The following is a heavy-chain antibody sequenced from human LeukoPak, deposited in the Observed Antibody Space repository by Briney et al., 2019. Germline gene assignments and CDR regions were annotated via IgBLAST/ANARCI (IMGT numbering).Heavy chain of an antibody. CDR1: GGSFSGYY. V-gene: IGHV4-34*01. CDR3: ARLYSGSYIY. J-gene: IGHJ4*02. CDR2: INHSGST. Sequence: PSETLSLTCAVYGGSFSGYYWSWIRQPPGKGLEWIGEINHSGSTNYNPSLKSRVTISVDTSKNQFSLTLSSVTAADTAVYYCARLYSGSYIYWGQGTLVTVSS. D-gene: IGHD1-26*01.